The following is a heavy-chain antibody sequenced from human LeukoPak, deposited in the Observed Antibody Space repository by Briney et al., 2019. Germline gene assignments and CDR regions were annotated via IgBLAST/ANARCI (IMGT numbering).Heavy chain of an antibody. J-gene: IGHJ5*02. CDR2: INHSGST. D-gene: IGHD2-8*01. Sequence: SETLSLTCAVYGGSFSGYYWSWIRQPPGKGLEWIGEINHSGSTNYNPSLKSRVTISVDTSKNQFSLKLSSVTAADTAVYYCARGGIVLMVYARYNWFDPWGQGTLVTVSS. V-gene: IGHV4-34*01. CDR1: GGSFSGYY. CDR3: ARGGIVLMVYARYNWFDP.